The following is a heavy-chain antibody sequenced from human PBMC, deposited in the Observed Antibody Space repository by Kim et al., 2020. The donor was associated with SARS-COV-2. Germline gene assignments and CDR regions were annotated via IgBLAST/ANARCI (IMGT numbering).Heavy chain of an antibody. D-gene: IGHD1-7*01. CDR1: GLTFSDYV. V-gene: IGHV3-30*02. CDR3: ATAWWNFLSWDY. CDR2: IWNDGSSK. J-gene: IGHJ4*01. Sequence: GGTLRLSCAASGLTFSDYVMHWVRKAPGKGREWVAFIWNDGSSKYYADSVKGRFSISRDNSKNTLYLQMSSLSAEDTAVFDCATAWWNFLSWDYWGHGTL.